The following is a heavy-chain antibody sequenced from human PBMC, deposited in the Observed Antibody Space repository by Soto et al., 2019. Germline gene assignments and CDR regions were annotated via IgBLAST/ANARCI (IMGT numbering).Heavy chain of an antibody. Sequence: GGSLRLSCSASGFTFSSYGMHWVLLAPGKGLEWVAVIWYDGSNKYYADSVKGRFTISRDNYKNTLYLQMNSLRAEHTPLYYCARPSGYDSADFDIWGQGTMPTDSS. CDR2: IWYDGSNK. D-gene: IGHD5-12*01. V-gene: IGHV3-33*01. CDR1: GFTFSSYG. CDR3: ARPSGYDSADFDI. J-gene: IGHJ3*02.